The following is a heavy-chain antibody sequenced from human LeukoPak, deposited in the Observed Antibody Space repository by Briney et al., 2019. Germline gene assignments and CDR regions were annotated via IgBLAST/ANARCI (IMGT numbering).Heavy chain of an antibody. CDR3: AKGLRTGVGPYMGYHYYKDV. Sequence: GGSLRLSCAASGFTVSSNYMSWVRQAAGKGLKWVSTINDNGAGTYYADSVKGRFTISRDNSYNTVSLQMNSLRDEDTGVYYCAKGLRTGVGPYMGYHYYKDVWGKGATVTVSS. CDR2: INDNGAGT. D-gene: IGHD3-16*01. V-gene: IGHV3-23*01. CDR1: GFTVSSNY. J-gene: IGHJ6*03.